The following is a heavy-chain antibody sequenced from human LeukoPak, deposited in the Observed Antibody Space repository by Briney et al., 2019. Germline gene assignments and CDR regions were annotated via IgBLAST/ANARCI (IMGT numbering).Heavy chain of an antibody. Sequence: HPGGSLRLSCAASGFTFSSYAMSWVRQAPGKGLEWVSAISGSGGSTYYADSVKGRFTISRDNSKNTLYLQMNSLRAEDTAVYYCAKGYSSSWYGASYYYGMDVWGKGTTVTVSS. J-gene: IGHJ6*04. V-gene: IGHV3-23*01. CDR2: ISGSGGST. CDR1: GFTFSSYA. D-gene: IGHD6-13*01. CDR3: AKGYSSSWYGASYYYGMDV.